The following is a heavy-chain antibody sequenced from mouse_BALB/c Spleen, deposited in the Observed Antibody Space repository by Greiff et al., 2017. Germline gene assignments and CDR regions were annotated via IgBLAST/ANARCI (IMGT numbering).Heavy chain of an antibody. CDR2: ISNGGGST. V-gene: IGHV5-12-2*01. CDR3: ARHGGMWFFDG. J-gene: IGHJ1*01. Sequence: DVQLVESGGGLVQPGGSLKLSCAASGFTFSSYTMSWVRQTPEKRLEWVAYISNGGGSTYYPDTVKGRFTISRDNAKNTLYLQMSSLKSEDTAMYYCARHGGMWFFDGWGAGTTVTVSS. CDR1: GFTFSSYT.